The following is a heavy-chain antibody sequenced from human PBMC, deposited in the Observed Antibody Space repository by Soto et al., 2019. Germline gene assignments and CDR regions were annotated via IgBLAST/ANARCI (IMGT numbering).Heavy chain of an antibody. CDR3: VEGWNDF. V-gene: IGHV3-15*01. Sequence: EVQMVQSGGDLVKPGGSLRLSCVTSGFMFSSAWMSWVRQAPGKGLEWVARIKSKADGGARDYAAPVKGRFTISRDDSKNTVYLQMNSLRAEDTAVYYCVEGWNDFWGQGTPVTVSS. CDR2: IKSKADGGAR. CDR1: GFMFSSAW. J-gene: IGHJ4*02. D-gene: IGHD1-1*01.